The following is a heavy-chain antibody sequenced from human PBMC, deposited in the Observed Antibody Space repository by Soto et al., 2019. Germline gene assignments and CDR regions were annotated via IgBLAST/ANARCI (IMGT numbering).Heavy chain of an antibody. V-gene: IGHV3-53*02. CDR3: ARDRGRSDYPYVSSGMDV. Sequence: EVQLVETGGGLIQPGGSLRLSCAASGFTVSSNYMSWVRQAPGKGLEWVSVIYSGGSTYYADSVKGRFTISRDNSKNALYLQLNSLRAEDTAVYYCARDRGRSDYPYVSSGMDVWGQGTTVTVSS. J-gene: IGHJ6*02. CDR2: IYSGGST. CDR1: GFTVSSNY. D-gene: IGHD4-17*01.